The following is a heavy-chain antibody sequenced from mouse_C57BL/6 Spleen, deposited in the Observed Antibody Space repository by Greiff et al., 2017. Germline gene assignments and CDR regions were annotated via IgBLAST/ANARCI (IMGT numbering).Heavy chain of an antibody. V-gene: IGHV14-2*01. CDR3: AYGSPYLDY. CDR2: IDPEDGET. D-gene: IGHD1-1*01. CDR1: GFNIKDYY. Sequence: VQLQQSGAELVKPGASVKLSCTASGFNIKDYYMHWVKQRTEQGLEWIGRIDPEDGETKYAPKFQGKATITADTSSNTAYLQHRSLTSEDTAVYYCAYGSPYLDYWGQGTTLTVSS. J-gene: IGHJ2*01.